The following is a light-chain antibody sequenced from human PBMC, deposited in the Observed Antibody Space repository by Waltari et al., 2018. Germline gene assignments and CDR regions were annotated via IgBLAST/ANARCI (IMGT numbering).Light chain of an antibody. V-gene: IGKV1-33*01. Sequence: DIQMTQSPSSLSASVGDRVNITCQASQDISNYLNWYQQKPGKAPKLLIYDASNLETGVPSRFSGSGSGTDFTFTISSLQPEDIATYYCQQYDNLPPALTFGGGTKVDIK. CDR2: DAS. CDR3: QQYDNLPPALT. J-gene: IGKJ4*01. CDR1: QDISNY.